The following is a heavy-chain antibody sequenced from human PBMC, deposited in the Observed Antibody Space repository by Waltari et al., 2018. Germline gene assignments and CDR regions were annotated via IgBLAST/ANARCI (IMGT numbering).Heavy chain of an antibody. V-gene: IGHV3-15*01. Sequence: QLVESGGGLVKPGESLRLSCVGSGYPFNDAWMSWVRQEPGKGLEWVGRIKREIDGGTAEYVESVKDRFTISRDDSKNTLYLQMNGLKSEDSAVYFCVRESFGNDIWGQGTLVTVSS. D-gene: IGHD3-10*01. J-gene: IGHJ4*02. CDR2: IKREIDGGTA. CDR1: GYPFNDAW. CDR3: VRESFGNDI.